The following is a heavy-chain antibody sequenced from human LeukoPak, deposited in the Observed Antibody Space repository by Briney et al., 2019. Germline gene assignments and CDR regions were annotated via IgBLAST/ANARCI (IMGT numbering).Heavy chain of an antibody. J-gene: IGHJ4*02. D-gene: IGHD7-27*01. CDR3: ASLTGVDY. CDR2: IYYSGST. CDR1: GGSISSSSYY. V-gene: IGHV4-39*07. Sequence: SETLSLTCTVSGGSISSSSYYWGWIRQPPGQGLEWLGSIYYSGSTYYNPSLKSRVTISVDTSKNQFSLKLSSVTAADTAVYYCASLTGVDYWGQGTLVTVSS.